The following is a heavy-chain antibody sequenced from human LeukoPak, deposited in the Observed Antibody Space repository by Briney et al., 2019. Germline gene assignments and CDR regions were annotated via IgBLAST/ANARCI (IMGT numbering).Heavy chain of an antibody. J-gene: IGHJ1*01. CDR2: ISGRSSHI. CDR1: GFSFSDYN. CDR3: GRAFPPLRTSSAGDL. Sequence: GGSLRLSCSASGFSFSDYNMNWVRQAPGKGLEWVSAISGRSSHIYYGESVKGRFTISRDNAKNSLYLQMDSLGVEDTAVYYCGRAFPPLRTSSAGDLWGQGTLVIVSS. D-gene: IGHD3-16*01. V-gene: IGHV3-21*01.